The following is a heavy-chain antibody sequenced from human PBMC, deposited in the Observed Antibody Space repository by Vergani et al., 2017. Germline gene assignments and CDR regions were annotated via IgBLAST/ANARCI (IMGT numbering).Heavy chain of an antibody. CDR3: ARLTQGDTVIYYYYYYMDV. Sequence: QVQLQQWGAGLLKPSETLSLTCAVYGGSFSGYYWSWIRQPPGKGLEWIGEINHSGSTNYNPSLKSRVTISIDTSKNQFSLNLSSVTAADTAVYYCARLTQGDTVIYYYYYYMDVWDKGTTVTVSS. D-gene: IGHD4-17*01. J-gene: IGHJ6*03. CDR2: INHSGST. V-gene: IGHV4-34*01. CDR1: GGSFSGYY.